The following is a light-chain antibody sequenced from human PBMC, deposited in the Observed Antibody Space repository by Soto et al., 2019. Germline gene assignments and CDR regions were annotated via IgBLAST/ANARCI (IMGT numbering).Light chain of an antibody. J-gene: IGLJ3*02. CDR2: DVS. V-gene: IGLV2-14*01. CDR3: SSYTSSRTWV. CDR1: SSDVGGYNY. Sequence: QSALTQPASVSGSPGQSITSSCTGTSSDVGGYNYVSWYQQHPGKAPKLMIYDVSNRPSGVSNRFSGSKAGNTASLPISGLQSADEADYYCSSYTSSRTWVFGGGTQLTV.